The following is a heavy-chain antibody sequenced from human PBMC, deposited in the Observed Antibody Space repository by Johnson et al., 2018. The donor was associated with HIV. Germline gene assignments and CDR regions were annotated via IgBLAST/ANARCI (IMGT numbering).Heavy chain of an antibody. D-gene: IGHD3-9*01. Sequence: QVQLVESGGGVVQPGGSLRLSCAASGFTFSNYGMHWVRQATGKGLEWVSVIGSADDTNYAGSVKGRFTISRDNSKNTLYLEMNSPRSEDTAVYFCARDLVSHWLNDAFAIWGQGTTVIVSS. V-gene: IGHV3-NL1*01. CDR2: IGSADDT. CDR3: ARDLVSHWLNDAFAI. CDR1: GFTFSNYG. J-gene: IGHJ3*02.